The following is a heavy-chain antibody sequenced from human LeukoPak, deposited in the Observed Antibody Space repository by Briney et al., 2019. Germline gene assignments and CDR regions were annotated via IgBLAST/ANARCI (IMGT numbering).Heavy chain of an antibody. D-gene: IGHD3-10*01. J-gene: IGHJ6*02. CDR1: GFTFSSYA. CDR3: AKPMVRGTFYYYGMGV. CDR2: ISAGGGST. V-gene: IGHV3-23*01. Sequence: GGSLRLSCAASGFTFSSYAMNWVRQASGKGPEWASAISAGGGSTYHAASVKGRFTISRDNSRNTLYLQMNSLRAEDTALYYCAKPMVRGTFYYYGMGVWGRGTTVTVSS.